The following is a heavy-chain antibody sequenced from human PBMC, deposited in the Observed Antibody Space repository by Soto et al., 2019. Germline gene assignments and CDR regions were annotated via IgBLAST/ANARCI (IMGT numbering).Heavy chain of an antibody. D-gene: IGHD4-17*01. CDR3: AREVGYVDFSAALLD. Sequence: VQLMQSGAEVKQPGSSVKVSCKASGGTFSSHSINWVRQAPGQGLEWMGGIITLFGTANYAQNFQGRVTITADQDTSTAYMELNRLRSDDTAVYYCAREVGYVDFSAALLDWGQGTLVTVSS. V-gene: IGHV1-69*01. CDR2: IITLFGTA. J-gene: IGHJ4*02. CDR1: GGTFSSHS.